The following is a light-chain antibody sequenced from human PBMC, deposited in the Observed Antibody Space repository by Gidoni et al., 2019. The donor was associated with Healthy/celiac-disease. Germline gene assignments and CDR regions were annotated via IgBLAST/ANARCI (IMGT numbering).Light chain of an antibody. CDR1: QSISSY. Sequence: DIQMTQSPSSLSASVGDRVTITCRASQSISSYLNWYQQEPGKAPKILIYAASSLQSGVPSRFSGSESGTDFTLTISSLQPEDFATCYCQQSYSTLIYTFGQGTKLEIK. J-gene: IGKJ2*01. V-gene: IGKV1-39*01. CDR2: AAS. CDR3: QQSYSTLIYT.